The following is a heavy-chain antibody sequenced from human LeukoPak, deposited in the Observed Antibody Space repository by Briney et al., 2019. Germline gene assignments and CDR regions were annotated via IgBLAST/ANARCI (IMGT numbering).Heavy chain of an antibody. V-gene: IGHV3-21*01. CDR2: ISSSSSYI. CDR1: GCTFRRYI. CDR3: ARYSSGWYYFDY. J-gene: IGHJ4*02. Sequence: GLSLTLSYAASGCTFRRYIINGLGQAPAKELDWVSSISSSSSYIYYAVSVKGPFTISRDNAKNSLYLQMNSLRAEDTAVYYCARYSSGWYYFDYWGQGTLVTVSS. D-gene: IGHD6-19*01.